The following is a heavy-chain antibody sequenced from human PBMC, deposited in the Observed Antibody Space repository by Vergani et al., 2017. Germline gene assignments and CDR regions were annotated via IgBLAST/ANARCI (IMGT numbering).Heavy chain of an antibody. CDR2: IYYSGST. CDR3: ARGPHMGKWPTGMWYYYMDV. CDR1: GGSISSYY. V-gene: IGHV4-59*01. Sequence: QVQLQESGPGLVKPSETLSLTCTVSGGSISSYYWSWIRQPPGKGLEWIGYIYYSGSTNYNPSLKSRVTISVDTSKNQFSLKLSSVTAADTAVYYCARGPHMGKWPTGMWYYYMDVWGKGTTVTVSS. D-gene: IGHD1-1*01. J-gene: IGHJ6*03.